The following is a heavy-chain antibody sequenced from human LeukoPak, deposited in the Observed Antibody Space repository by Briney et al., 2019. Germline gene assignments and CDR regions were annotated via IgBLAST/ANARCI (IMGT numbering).Heavy chain of an antibody. CDR3: AKAHYGSGSYYKNSDFDY. J-gene: IGHJ4*02. CDR1: GFTFSSYA. V-gene: IGHV3-23*01. CDR2: ISGSGGST. D-gene: IGHD3-10*01. Sequence: PGGSLRLSCAASGFTFSSYAMSWVRQAPGKGLEWVSAISGSGGSTYYAHSVKGRFTISRDNSKNTLYLQMNSLRAEDTAVYYCAKAHYGSGSYYKNSDFDYWGQGTLVTVSS.